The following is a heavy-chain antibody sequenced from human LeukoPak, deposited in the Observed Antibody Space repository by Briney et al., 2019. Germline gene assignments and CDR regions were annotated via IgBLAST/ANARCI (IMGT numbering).Heavy chain of an antibody. Sequence: SEALSLTCTVSYGSISDISYYWGWIRQPPGKGLEWIGSIYYSGRTYYNSSLKSRVTISVDTSKNQFSLKVTSVTAADTAVYYCASAYYDILGGHFDYWGQGTLVTVSS. D-gene: IGHD3-9*01. CDR3: ASAYYDILGGHFDY. CDR1: YGSISDISYY. J-gene: IGHJ4*02. CDR2: IYYSGRT. V-gene: IGHV4-39*07.